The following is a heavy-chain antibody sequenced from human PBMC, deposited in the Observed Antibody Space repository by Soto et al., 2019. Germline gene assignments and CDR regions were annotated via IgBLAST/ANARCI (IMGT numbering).Heavy chain of an antibody. Sequence: GATLVNHKQTLTLTCTSWGFSLSASGMCISWIRQPPGKALEWLALIDWDDDKYYSTSLKTRLTISKDTSRNRVVLTMTNMDPVDTATYYCARISHGDFLFDYWRQGTLVTVSS. V-gene: IGHV2-70*01. D-gene: IGHD4-17*01. CDR1: GFSLSASGMC. CDR2: IDWDDDK. J-gene: IGHJ4*02. CDR3: ARISHGDFLFDY.